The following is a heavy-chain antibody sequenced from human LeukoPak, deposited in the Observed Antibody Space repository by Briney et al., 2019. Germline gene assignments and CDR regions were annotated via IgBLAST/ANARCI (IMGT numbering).Heavy chain of an antibody. Sequence: PSETLSLTCAVYGGSFSGYYWSWIRQPPGKGLEWIGKINHSGSTNYNPSLKSRVTISVDTSKNQFSLKLSSVTAADTAVYYCARGLLVAARYYYYGMDVWGQGTTVTVSS. CDR3: ARGLLVAARYYYYGMDV. D-gene: IGHD2-15*01. CDR1: GGSFSGYY. J-gene: IGHJ6*02. CDR2: INHSGST. V-gene: IGHV4-34*01.